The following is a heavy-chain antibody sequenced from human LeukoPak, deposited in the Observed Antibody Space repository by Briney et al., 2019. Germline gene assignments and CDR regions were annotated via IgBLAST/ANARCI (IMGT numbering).Heavy chain of an antibody. CDR3: ARALIYDSSGSLFDY. CDR1: GGTFSSYA. CDR2: IIPILGIA. Sequence: SVKVSCKASGGTFSSYAISWVRQAPGQGLEWMGRIIPILGIANYAQKFQGRVTITADKSTSTAYMELSSLRSEDTAVYYCARALIYDSSGSLFDYWGQGTLVTVSS. J-gene: IGHJ4*02. D-gene: IGHD3-22*01. V-gene: IGHV1-69*04.